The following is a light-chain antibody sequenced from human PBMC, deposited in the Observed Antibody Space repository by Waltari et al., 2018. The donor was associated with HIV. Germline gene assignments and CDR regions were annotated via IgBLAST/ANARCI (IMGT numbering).Light chain of an antibody. CDR3: QVWDSSSDHVV. V-gene: IGLV3-21*02. Sequence: SYVLTQPPSVSVAPGQKARITWWGTNIGSKSVHWYQQKPGQAPVLVVYDDSDRPSGIPERFSGSNSGNTATLTISRVEAGDEADYYCQVWDSSSDHVVFGGGTKLTVL. CDR1: NIGSKS. CDR2: DDS. J-gene: IGLJ2*01.